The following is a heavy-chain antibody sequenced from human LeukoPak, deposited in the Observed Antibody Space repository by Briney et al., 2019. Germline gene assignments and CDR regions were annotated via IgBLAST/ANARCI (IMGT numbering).Heavy chain of an antibody. CDR1: GASISGYF. CDR3: ARDSDDYGDAFDI. V-gene: IGHV4-59*01. Sequence: SETLSLTCSVSGASISGYFWNWIRQPPGKGLEWIGYIYYTGSANYNPSLESRVTMSMDTSKNHFSLRLNSVTAADTAVYFCARDSDDYGDAFDIWGQGTVVTVSS. D-gene: IGHD4-17*01. CDR2: IYYTGSA. J-gene: IGHJ3*02.